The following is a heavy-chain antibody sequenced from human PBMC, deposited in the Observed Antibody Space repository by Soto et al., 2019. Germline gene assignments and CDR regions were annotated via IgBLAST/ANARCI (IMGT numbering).Heavy chain of an antibody. D-gene: IGHD3-3*01. Sequence: PSETLSLTCAVYGGSFSCYYWSWIRQPPGKGLEWIGEINHSGSTNYNPSLKSRVTISVDTSKNQFSLKLSSVTAADTAVYYCARDNYDFWSGSYYYYYYGMDVWGQGTTVTVSS. CDR3: ARDNYDFWSGSYYYYYYGMDV. V-gene: IGHV4-34*01. J-gene: IGHJ6*02. CDR2: INHSGST. CDR1: GGSFSCYY.